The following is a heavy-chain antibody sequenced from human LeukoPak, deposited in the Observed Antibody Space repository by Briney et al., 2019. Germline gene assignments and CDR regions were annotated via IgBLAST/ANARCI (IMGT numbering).Heavy chain of an antibody. V-gene: IGHV3-30*02. Sequence: GGSLRLSCAASGFTFSSHGMHWVRQAPGKGLEWVAFIRHDGTNKYYADSVKGRFTISRDNSKNTLYLQMNSLRAEDTAVYYCAKDEYHLPYNYYYYYMDVWGRGTTVTVSS. CDR1: GFTFSSHG. D-gene: IGHD2-2*01. CDR3: AKDEYHLPYNYYYYYMDV. J-gene: IGHJ6*03. CDR2: IRHDGTNK.